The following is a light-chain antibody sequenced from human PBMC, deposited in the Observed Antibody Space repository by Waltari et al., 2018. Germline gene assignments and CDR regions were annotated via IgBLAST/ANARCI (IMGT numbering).Light chain of an antibody. CDR2: EGS. V-gene: IGLV2-23*01. CDR3: CSYAGRHYV. CDR1: SLDVGSYNL. Sequence: QSALTQPASVSGSPGQSLTISCTGTSLDVGSYNLVSWYQQHPGKAPKLMIYEGSKRPSGVSNRFSGSKSGNTASLTISGLQAEDEADYYCCSYAGRHYVFGTGTKVTVL. J-gene: IGLJ1*01.